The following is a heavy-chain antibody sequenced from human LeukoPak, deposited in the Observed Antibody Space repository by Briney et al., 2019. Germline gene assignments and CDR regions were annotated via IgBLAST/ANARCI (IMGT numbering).Heavy chain of an antibody. J-gene: IGHJ4*02. CDR2: ISSSSSTI. D-gene: IGHD5-18*01. Sequence: PGGSLRLSCAASGFTFSSYSMNWVRQAPGKGLEWVSYISSSSSTIYYADSVKGRFTISRDNAKNSLYLQMNSPRDEDTAVYYCARDRTAMVTSYFDYWGQGTLVTVSS. CDR3: ARDRTAMVTSYFDY. V-gene: IGHV3-48*02. CDR1: GFTFSSYS.